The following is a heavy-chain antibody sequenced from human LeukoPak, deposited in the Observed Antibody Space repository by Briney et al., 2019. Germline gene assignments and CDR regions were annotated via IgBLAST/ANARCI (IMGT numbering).Heavy chain of an antibody. CDR2: VNGDGSST. CDR3: AILPSSKYFFDY. Sequence: GGSLRLSCAASGFTFRTYLMHWVRQAPGTGLVWVSRVNGDGSSTSYADSVKGRFTISRDNAKNTLYLQMNGQRAEDTAVYYCAILPSSKYFFDYWGQGTLVTVSS. V-gene: IGHV3-74*01. CDR1: GFTFRTYL. J-gene: IGHJ4*02.